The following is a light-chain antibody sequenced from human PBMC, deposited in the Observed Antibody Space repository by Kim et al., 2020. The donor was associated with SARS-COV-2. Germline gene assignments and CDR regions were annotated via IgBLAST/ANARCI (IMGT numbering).Light chain of an antibody. V-gene: IGKV1-9*01. CDR1: QDISDR. J-gene: IGKJ3*01. Sequence: SASVGDRVTISCRASQDISDRVGWYQQRPGTAPKLLILAASTLHAGVPSRFSGGGTGTEFSLTIDSLQPEDFATYYCQQVELYPSFGPGTKVDIK. CDR3: QQVELYPS. CDR2: AAS.